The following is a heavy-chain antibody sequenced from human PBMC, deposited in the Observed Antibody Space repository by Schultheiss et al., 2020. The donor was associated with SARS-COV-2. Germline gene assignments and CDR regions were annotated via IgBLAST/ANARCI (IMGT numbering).Heavy chain of an antibody. CDR3: ARDPSWGDVVVPAAMQGMDV. Sequence: GGSLRLSCAASGFTFSKYGMHWARQAPGKGLEWVAVIWYDGSNKYYGDSVKGRFTISRDNSKNTLYLQMNSLRAEDTAVYYCARDPSWGDVVVPAAMQGMDVWGQGTTVTVSS. CDR1: GFTFSKYG. D-gene: IGHD2-2*01. CDR2: IWYDGSNK. J-gene: IGHJ6*02. V-gene: IGHV3-33*01.